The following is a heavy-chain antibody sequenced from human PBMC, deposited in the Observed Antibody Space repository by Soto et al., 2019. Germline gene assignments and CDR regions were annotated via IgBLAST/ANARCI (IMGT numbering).Heavy chain of an antibody. CDR3: ARGPSAYDYVWGSYWVY. CDR1: GYTFTGYY. V-gene: IGHV1-2*02. CDR2: INPNSGGT. D-gene: IGHD3-16*01. Sequence: ASVKVSCKAFGYTFTGYYMHWVRQAPGQGLEWMGWINPNSGGTNYAQKFQGRVTMTRDTSISTAYMELSRLRSDDTAVYYCARGPSAYDYVWGSYWVYWGQGTLVTVSS. J-gene: IGHJ4*02.